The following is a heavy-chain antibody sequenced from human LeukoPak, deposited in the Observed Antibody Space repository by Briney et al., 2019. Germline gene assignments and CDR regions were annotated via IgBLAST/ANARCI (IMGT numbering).Heavy chain of an antibody. V-gene: IGHV3-48*04. CDR2: ISSSGSTI. J-gene: IGHJ4*02. Sequence: GRSLRLSCAASGFTFSSYSMNWVRQAPGKGLEWVSYISSSGSTIYYADSVKGRFTISRDNAKNSLYLQMNSLRAEDTAVYYCARGPSGGNNLWVDYWGQGTLVTVSS. CDR3: ARGPSGGNNLWVDY. CDR1: GFTFSSYS. D-gene: IGHD1-20*01.